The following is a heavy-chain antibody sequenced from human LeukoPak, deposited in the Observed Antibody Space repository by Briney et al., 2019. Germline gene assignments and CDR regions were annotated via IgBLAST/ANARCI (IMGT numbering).Heavy chain of an antibody. J-gene: IGHJ4*02. CDR1: GFAFSRYS. D-gene: IGHD6-19*01. V-gene: IGHV3-30*04. CDR3: AKDLQWLVDY. CDR2: ISSDGSKI. Sequence: GGSLRLSCAASGFAFSRYSMHWVRQAPGKGLEWVAIISSDGSKIYYADSLEGRFTISRDNFKNTLYLQMNSLRPEDTAIYYFAKDLQWLVDYWGQGTLVTVSS.